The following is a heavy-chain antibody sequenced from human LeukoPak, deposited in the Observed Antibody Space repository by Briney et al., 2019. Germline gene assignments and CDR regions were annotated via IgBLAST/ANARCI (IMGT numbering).Heavy chain of an antibody. D-gene: IGHD5-18*01. CDR1: GFTFSSYA. CDR2: ISSSGSTI. V-gene: IGHV3-48*03. Sequence: TGGSLRLSCAASGFTFSSYAMNWVRQAPGKGLEWVSYISSSGSTIYYADSVKGRFTISRDNAKNSLYLQMNSLRAEDTAVYYCARAGRVGYSYGYPLYYFDFWGQGTLVTVSS. J-gene: IGHJ4*02. CDR3: ARAGRVGYSYGYPLYYFDF.